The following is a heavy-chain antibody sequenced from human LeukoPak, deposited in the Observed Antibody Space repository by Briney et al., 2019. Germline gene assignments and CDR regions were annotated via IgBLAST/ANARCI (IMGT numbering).Heavy chain of an antibody. CDR3: ARGVGGYSYGSFDY. D-gene: IGHD5-18*01. CDR2: IKQDGSEK. CDR1: GFTFSSYW. V-gene: IGHV3-7*01. Sequence: GGSLRLSCAASGFTFSSYWMSWVRQAPGKGLEWVANIKQDGSEKYYVDSVKGRFTISRDNAKNSLYLQMNSLRAEDTAVYYCARGVGGYSYGSFDYWGQGTLVTVSS. J-gene: IGHJ4*02.